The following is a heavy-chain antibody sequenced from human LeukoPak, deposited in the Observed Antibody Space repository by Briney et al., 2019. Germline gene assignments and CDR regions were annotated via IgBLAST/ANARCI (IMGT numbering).Heavy chain of an antibody. D-gene: IGHD4-17*01. CDR3: ARHHPATVTQLFDH. V-gene: IGHV4-39*01. Sequence: PSETLSLTCTVSGGSISSSSYYWGWIRQPPGKGLEWIGSIYYSGSTYYNPSLKSRVTISVDTSKNQFSLKLSSVTAADTAVYYCARHHPATVTQLFDHWGQGTLVTVSS. CDR2: IYYSGST. CDR1: GGSISSSSYY. J-gene: IGHJ4*02.